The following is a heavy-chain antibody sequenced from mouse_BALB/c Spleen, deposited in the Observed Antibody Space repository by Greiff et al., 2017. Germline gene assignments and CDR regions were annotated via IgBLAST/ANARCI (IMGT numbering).Heavy chain of an antibody. V-gene: IGHV2-9*02. Sequence: VMLVESGPGLVAPSQSLSITCTVSGFSLTSYGVHWVRQPPGKGLEWLGVIWAGGSTNYNSALMSRLSISKDNSKSQIFLKMNSLQTDDTAMYYCSSDGKLDGYGYFDYWGQGTTVTVSS. CDR1: GFSLTSYG. CDR3: SSDGKLDGYGYFDY. D-gene: IGHD1-2*01. J-gene: IGHJ2*01. CDR2: IWAGGST.